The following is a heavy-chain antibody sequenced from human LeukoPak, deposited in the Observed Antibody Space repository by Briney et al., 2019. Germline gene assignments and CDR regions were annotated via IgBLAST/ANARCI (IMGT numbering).Heavy chain of an antibody. Sequence: PGGSLRLSCAASGFTVSSNYMSWVRQAPGKGQEWVSVIYSGGSTYYAGSVKGRFTISRDNSKNTLYLQMNSLRAEDTAVYYCARVADYYYYGMDVWGQGTTVTVSS. CDR3: ARVADYYYYGMDV. V-gene: IGHV3-53*01. CDR2: IYSGGST. J-gene: IGHJ6*02. CDR1: GFTVSSNY.